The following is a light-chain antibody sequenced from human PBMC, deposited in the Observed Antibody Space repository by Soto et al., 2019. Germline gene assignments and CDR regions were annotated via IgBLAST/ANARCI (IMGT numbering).Light chain of an antibody. CDR1: QSVSSY. V-gene: IGKV3-11*01. J-gene: IGKJ5*01. CDR3: QQRSNWPPSIT. CDR2: DAS. Sequence: EIVLTQSPATLSLSPGERATLSCRASQSVSSYLAWYQQKPGQAPRLLIYDASNRATGIPSRVRGSGLGTDFTLTISSLEPEDFAVYSCQQRSNWPPSITFGQGTRREIK.